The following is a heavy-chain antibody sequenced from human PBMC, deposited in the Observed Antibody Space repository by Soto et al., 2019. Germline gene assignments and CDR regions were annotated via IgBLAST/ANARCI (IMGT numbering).Heavy chain of an antibody. Sequence: QVQLVESGGGVVQPGRSLRLSCAASGFTFSSYGMHWVRQAPGKGLEWVAVIWYDGSNKYYADSVKGRFTISRDNSKNTXYXXMNSLRAEDTAEYYCARDRSVLGGGNSAVRDGMDVWGQGTTVTVSS. CDR1: GFTFSSYG. CDR2: IWYDGSNK. D-gene: IGHD2-21*02. J-gene: IGHJ6*02. CDR3: ARDRSVLGGGNSAVRDGMDV. V-gene: IGHV3-33*01.